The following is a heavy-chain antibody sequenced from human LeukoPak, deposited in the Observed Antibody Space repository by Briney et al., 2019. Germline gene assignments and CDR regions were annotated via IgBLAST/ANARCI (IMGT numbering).Heavy chain of an antibody. V-gene: IGHV3-21*01. Sequence: PGGSLRLSCAASGFTFSSYSMNWVRQAPGKGLEWVSSISSSSSYIYYADSVKGRFTISRDNAKNSLYLQMNSLRAEDTAVYYCARYSWYQPGWYYYGMDVWGQGTTVTVSS. CDR3: ARYSWYQPGWYYYGMDV. CDR2: ISSSSSYI. D-gene: IGHD2-2*01. J-gene: IGHJ6*02. CDR1: GFTFSSYS.